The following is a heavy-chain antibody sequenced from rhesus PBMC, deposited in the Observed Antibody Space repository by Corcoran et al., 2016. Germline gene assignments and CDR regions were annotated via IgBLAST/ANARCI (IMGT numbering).Heavy chain of an antibody. J-gene: IGHJ4*01. D-gene: IGHD3-3*01. CDR2: ISGSSGST. Sequence: QVQLQESGPGLVKPSETLSLTCAVSGYSISSGYYWGWIRQPPGKGLDYIGYISGSSGSTYYNPSLKSRVTILKDTYKNQFDLKLSSVTAADTAMYYCARQIFWTGLDYWGQGVLVTVSS. CDR3: ARQIFWTGLDY. V-gene: IGHV4-99*01. CDR1: GYSISSGYY.